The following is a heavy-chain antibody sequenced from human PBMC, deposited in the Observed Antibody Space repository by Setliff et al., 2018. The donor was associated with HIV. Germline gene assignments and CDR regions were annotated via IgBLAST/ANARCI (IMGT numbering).Heavy chain of an antibody. D-gene: IGHD2-15*01. V-gene: IGHV4-61*09. CDR2: LYIRTGTT. CDR3: ARSQETSVAATEI. CDR1: GACISDGTFY. Sequence: SQTLSLTCAVSGACISDGTFYWSWIRQPAGKGLEWIGHLYIRTGTTNYSPSLKGRVTISLDTSNNQFSLSLSSVTASDTAVYFCARSQETSVAATEIWGQGTMVTVSS. J-gene: IGHJ3*02.